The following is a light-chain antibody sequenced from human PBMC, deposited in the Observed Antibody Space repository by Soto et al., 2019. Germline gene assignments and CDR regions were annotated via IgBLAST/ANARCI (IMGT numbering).Light chain of an antibody. Sequence: EIVLTQSPGTLALSPGERATLSCRASQSVNSRLALYQHKPGQAPRLLISGASNRASGIPARFSAWGSGTDFTLTISRVDPADFAFYYCQQYFTSPIPFGQGTRLEIK. CDR1: QSVNSR. V-gene: IGKV3-20*01. CDR3: QQYFTSPIP. J-gene: IGKJ5*01. CDR2: GAS.